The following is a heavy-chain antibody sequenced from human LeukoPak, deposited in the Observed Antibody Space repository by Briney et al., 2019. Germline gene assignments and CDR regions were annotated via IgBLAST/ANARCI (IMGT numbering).Heavy chain of an antibody. CDR3: AKVRTAMVFDY. CDR2: IRYDGSNK. Sequence: PGGSLRLSCAASGFTFSSYGMHWVRQAPGKGLEWVAFIRYDGSNKYYADSVKGRFTISRDNSKNTLYLQMNSLRAEDTAVYYCAKVRTAMVFDYWGQGTLVTVSS. J-gene: IGHJ4*02. D-gene: IGHD5-18*01. V-gene: IGHV3-30*02. CDR1: GFTFSSYG.